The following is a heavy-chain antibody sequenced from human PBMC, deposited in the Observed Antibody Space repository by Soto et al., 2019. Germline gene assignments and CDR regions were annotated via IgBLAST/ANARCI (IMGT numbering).Heavy chain of an antibody. Sequence: SETLSLTCTVSGGSISNGGYYWSWIRQHPGKGLEWIGYIYYSGSTYYNPSHKSRVTISVDTSKNQFSLKLNSVTAADTAVYYCARSSTSANYFDYWGQGTLVTVSS. D-gene: IGHD2-2*01. CDR1: GGSISNGGYY. J-gene: IGHJ4*02. V-gene: IGHV4-31*03. CDR2: IYYSGST. CDR3: ARSSTSANYFDY.